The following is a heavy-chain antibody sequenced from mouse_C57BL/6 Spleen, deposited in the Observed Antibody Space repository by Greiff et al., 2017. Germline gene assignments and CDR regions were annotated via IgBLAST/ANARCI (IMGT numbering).Heavy chain of an antibody. Sequence: VQLVESGAELVRPGPSVKVSCKASGYAFTNYLIEWVKQRPGQGLEWIGVINPGSGGTNYNEKFKGKATLTADKSSSTAYMQLSSLTSEDSAVYFCARCYDGDYYFDYWGQGTTLTVSS. CDR2: INPGSGGT. D-gene: IGHD2-3*01. CDR3: ARCYDGDYYFDY. CDR1: GYAFTNYL. J-gene: IGHJ2*01. V-gene: IGHV1-54*01.